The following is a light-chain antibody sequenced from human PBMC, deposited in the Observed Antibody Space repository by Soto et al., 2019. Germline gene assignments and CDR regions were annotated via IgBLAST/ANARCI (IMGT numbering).Light chain of an antibody. Sequence: QSVLTQSPSASGTPGQRVTISCSGSSSNIGSNYVYWYQQLPGRAPKLLIYRNNERPSGVPDRLSGSKSGTSASLAISGLRSEDEADYYCAAWDDSLGAVLFGGGTKLTVL. CDR2: RNN. J-gene: IGLJ2*01. CDR1: SSNIGSNY. V-gene: IGLV1-47*01. CDR3: AAWDDSLGAVL.